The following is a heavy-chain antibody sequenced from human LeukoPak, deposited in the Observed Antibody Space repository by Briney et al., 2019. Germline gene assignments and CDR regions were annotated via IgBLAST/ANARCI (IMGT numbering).Heavy chain of an antibody. CDR3: ATLGGGGSRYYTTLSCAFDI. J-gene: IGHJ3*02. Sequence: GGSLRLSCAASGFTFSSYAMSWVRQAPGKGLEWVSAISGSGGSTYYADSVKGRFTISRDNSKNTLYLQMNSLRAEDTAVYYCATLGGGGSRYYTTLSCAFDIWGQGTMVTVSS. CDR2: ISGSGGST. D-gene: IGHD2-15*01. CDR1: GFTFSSYA. V-gene: IGHV3-23*01.